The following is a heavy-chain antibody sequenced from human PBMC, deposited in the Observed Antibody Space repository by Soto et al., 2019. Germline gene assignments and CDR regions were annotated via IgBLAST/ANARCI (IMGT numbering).Heavy chain of an antibody. Sequence: PVGSLRLSCAASGFTFSSYEMNWVRQAPGKGPEWVSYISSSGSTIYYADSVKGRFTISRDNAKNSLYLQMNSLRAEDTAVYYCARDTSIAARPFVIYYGMDVWGQGTTVTVSS. J-gene: IGHJ6*02. CDR1: GFTFSSYE. V-gene: IGHV3-48*03. CDR2: ISSSGSTI. D-gene: IGHD6-6*01. CDR3: ARDTSIAARPFVIYYGMDV.